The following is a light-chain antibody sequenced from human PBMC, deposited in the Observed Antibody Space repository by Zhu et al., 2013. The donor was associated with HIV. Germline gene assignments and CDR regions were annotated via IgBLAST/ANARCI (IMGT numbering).Light chain of an antibody. J-gene: IGKJ1*01. V-gene: IGKV3-15*01. Sequence: IVMTQSPATLSVSPGERATLSCRASQSVGSNLAWYQQKPGQAPRLLIYGASTRATGIPARFSGSGSGTEFTLTISSLQSEDFAVYYCQQYNNWPPFGQGTKVEI. CDR2: GAS. CDR1: QSVGSN. CDR3: QQYNNWPP.